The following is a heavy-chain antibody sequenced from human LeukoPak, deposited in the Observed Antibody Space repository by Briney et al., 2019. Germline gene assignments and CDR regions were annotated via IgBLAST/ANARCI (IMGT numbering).Heavy chain of an antibody. D-gene: IGHD3-16*02. CDR1: GFTFSNAW. CDR2: IKSKTDGGTT. Sequence: PGGSLRLSCAASGFTFSNAWMSWVRQAPGTGLEWVGRIKSKTDGGTTDYAAPVKGRFTISRDDSKNTLYLQMNSLKTEDTAVYYCTTDLSGDYVWGSYRDYWGQGTLVTVSS. V-gene: IGHV3-15*01. J-gene: IGHJ4*02. CDR3: TTDLSGDYVWGSYRDY.